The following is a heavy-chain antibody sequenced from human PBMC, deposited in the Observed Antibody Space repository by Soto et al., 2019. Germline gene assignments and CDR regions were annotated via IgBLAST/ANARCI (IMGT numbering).Heavy chain of an antibody. D-gene: IGHD2-15*01. Sequence: SVKVSCKASGFTFTTLVVLWVRQARGHPLEWIGWIVVGSGNTNYAQKYQERITITRDMSTGTAYMELSSLRSEDAAVYYCAKDLVGSNADYFDYWGQGTLVTVSS. CDR2: IVVGSGNT. CDR3: AKDLVGSNADYFDY. V-gene: IGHV1-58*01. J-gene: IGHJ4*02. CDR1: GFTFTTLV.